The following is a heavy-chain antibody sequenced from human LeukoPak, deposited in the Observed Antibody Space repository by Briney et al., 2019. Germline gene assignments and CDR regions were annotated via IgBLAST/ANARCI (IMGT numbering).Heavy chain of an antibody. Sequence: ASVKVSCKASGYSFTSYGISWVRQAPGQGLGWMGWISAYNDNTNYAQKLQGRVTMTTDTSTSTAYMELSSLRSEDTAVYYCARDNSVRDEAWWFNPWGQGTLVTVSS. D-gene: IGHD5-24*01. J-gene: IGHJ5*02. V-gene: IGHV1-18*01. CDR3: ARDNSVRDEAWWFNP. CDR1: GYSFTSYG. CDR2: ISAYNDNT.